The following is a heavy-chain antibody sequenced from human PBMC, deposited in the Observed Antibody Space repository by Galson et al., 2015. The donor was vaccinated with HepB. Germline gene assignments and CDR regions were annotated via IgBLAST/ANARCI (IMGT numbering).Heavy chain of an antibody. J-gene: IGHJ4*02. CDR1: EFTFSDYY. CDR2: SRNKLYGHTT. D-gene: IGHD2-2*02. V-gene: IGHV3-72*01. Sequence: SLRLSCAASEFTFSDYYMDWVRQAPGKGLEWVGRSRNKLYGHTTEYAASVKGRFIISRDDSRNSVYLQMNSLKIDDTAVYYCTRGYCSNSNCYIGDFWGQGTLVTVSS. CDR3: TRGYCSNSNCYIGDF.